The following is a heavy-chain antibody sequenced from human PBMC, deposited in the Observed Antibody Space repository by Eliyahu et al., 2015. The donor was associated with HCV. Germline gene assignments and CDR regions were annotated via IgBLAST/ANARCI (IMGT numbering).Heavy chain of an antibody. Sequence: QVHLVESGGGVXQPGRSLRLXCAAXGFTFRXFXMYWVRQAXGKGLEWVAAIVYDGSNTYHAESVKGRFTVSRDNSKNTLFLQMNNLRAEDTALYYCARDQDYSGPGGWFDPWGQGTLVTVSS. J-gene: IGHJ5*02. CDR3: ARDQDYSGPGGWFDP. CDR2: IVYDGSNT. V-gene: IGHV3-30-3*01. D-gene: IGHD4-11*01. CDR1: GFTFRXFX.